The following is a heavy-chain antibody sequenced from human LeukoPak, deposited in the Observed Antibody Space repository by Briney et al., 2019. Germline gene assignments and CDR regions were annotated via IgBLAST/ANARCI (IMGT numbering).Heavy chain of an antibody. D-gene: IGHD3-10*01. Sequence: SETLSLTCTVSGGSISSYYWSWIRQPAGKGLEWIGRIYSTGSTNYNPSLKSRVTMSVDTSKNQFSLKLRSVTAADTAVYYCARSPPHTMVRGVILYYYYYMDVWGKGTTVTVSS. J-gene: IGHJ6*03. CDR1: GGSISSYY. CDR2: IYSTGST. CDR3: ARSPPHTMVRGVILYYYYYMDV. V-gene: IGHV4-4*07.